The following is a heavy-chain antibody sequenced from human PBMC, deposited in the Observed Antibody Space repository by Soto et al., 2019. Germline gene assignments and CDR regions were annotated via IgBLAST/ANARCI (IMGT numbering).Heavy chain of an antibody. Sequence: GGSLRLSCAASGFTFSSYGMHWVRQAPGKGLEWVAVISYDGSNKYYADSVKGRFTISRDNSKNTLYLQMNSLRAEDTAVYYCAKDRNPYSSSWYYFDYWGQGTLVTVSS. D-gene: IGHD6-13*01. V-gene: IGHV3-30*18. CDR3: AKDRNPYSSSWYYFDY. CDR1: GFTFSSYG. J-gene: IGHJ4*02. CDR2: ISYDGSNK.